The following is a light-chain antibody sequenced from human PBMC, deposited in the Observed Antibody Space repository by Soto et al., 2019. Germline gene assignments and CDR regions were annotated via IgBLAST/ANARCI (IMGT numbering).Light chain of an antibody. CDR3: QQGLT. CDR2: GTS. V-gene: IGKV3-20*01. CDR1: QSMSFTY. Sequence: ENVLTQAPGTLSLSPGERATLSCRASQSMSFTYLAWYQQKQGQAPRLLIYGTSSRVTGIPDRFSGSGSGTDSTRTISRLEPEDFAVYYCQQGLTFGGGTKVEI. J-gene: IGKJ4*01.